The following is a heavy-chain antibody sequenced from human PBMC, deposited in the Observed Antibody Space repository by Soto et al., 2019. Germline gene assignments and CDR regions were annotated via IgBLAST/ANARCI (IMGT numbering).Heavy chain of an antibody. CDR2: ISSSSSYI. Sequence: GGSLRHSCAASGFTFSSYSMNWVRQAPGKGLEWVSSISSSSSYIYYADSVKGRFTISRDNAKNSLYLQMNSLRAEDTAVYYCARDRSCSSTSCYLAGVSDYYYMDVWGKGTTVTVSS. J-gene: IGHJ6*03. CDR3: ARDRSCSSTSCYLAGVSDYYYMDV. V-gene: IGHV3-21*01. D-gene: IGHD2-2*01. CDR1: GFTFSSYS.